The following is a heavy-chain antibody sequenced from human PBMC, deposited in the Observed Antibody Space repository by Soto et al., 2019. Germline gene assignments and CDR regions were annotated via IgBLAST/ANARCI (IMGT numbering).Heavy chain of an antibody. Sequence: EVQLVESGGALVQPGGSLRLSCAASRFTLSTYEMHWFRQAPGKGLEWVSYISTSGSTVYYADSVKGRFTVSRDNAKNSLYLQMNSLRAEDTAVYYCARDRGGSYYGYWGQGTLVTVSS. CDR3: ARDRGGSYYGY. CDR1: RFTLSTYE. D-gene: IGHD1-26*01. J-gene: IGHJ4*02. V-gene: IGHV3-48*03. CDR2: ISTSGSTV.